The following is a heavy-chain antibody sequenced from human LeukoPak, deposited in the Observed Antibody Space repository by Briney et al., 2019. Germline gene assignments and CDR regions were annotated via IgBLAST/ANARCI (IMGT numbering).Heavy chain of an antibody. Sequence: GGSLRLSCSVSGFTFSTYVMHWVRQAPGKGLEYVSAISSNGDNTYYADSVKGRSTISRDNPKNTLYLQMSSLRADDTAVYYCVRGTGYWGQGTLVTVSS. CDR3: VRGTGY. CDR1: GFTFSTYV. V-gene: IGHV3-64D*06. CDR2: ISSNGDNT. J-gene: IGHJ4*02.